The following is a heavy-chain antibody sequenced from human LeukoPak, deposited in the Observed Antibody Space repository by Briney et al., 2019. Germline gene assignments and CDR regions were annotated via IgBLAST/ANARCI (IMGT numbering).Heavy chain of an antibody. CDR3: ASGRGSYGPLSY. CDR1: GGSISSYY. CDR2: IYYSGST. D-gene: IGHD5-18*01. V-gene: IGHV4-59*08. Sequence: SETLSLTCTVSGGSISSYYWSWIRQPPGKGLEWIGYIYYSGSTNYNPSLKSRVTISVDTSKNQFSLKLSSVTAADTAVYYCASGRGSYGPLSYWGQGTLVTVSS. J-gene: IGHJ4*02.